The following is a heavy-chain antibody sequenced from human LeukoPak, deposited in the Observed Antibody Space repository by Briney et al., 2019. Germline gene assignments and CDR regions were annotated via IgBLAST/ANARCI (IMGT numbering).Heavy chain of an antibody. CDR1: GFTFSSSA. Sequence: GGSLRLSCAASGFTFSSSAMSWVRQAPGKGLEWFSAISNNGGYTYYADSVQGRFTISRDNSKSTLCLQMNSLKAEDTAVYYCAKQLGYCSDGSCYFPYWGQGTLVTVSS. V-gene: IGHV3-23*01. D-gene: IGHD2-15*01. CDR2: ISNNGGYT. J-gene: IGHJ4*02. CDR3: AKQLGYCSDGSCYFPY.